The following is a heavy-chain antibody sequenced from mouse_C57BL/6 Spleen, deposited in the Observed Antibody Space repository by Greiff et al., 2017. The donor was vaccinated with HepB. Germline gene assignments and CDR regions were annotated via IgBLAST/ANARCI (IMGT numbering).Heavy chain of an antibody. V-gene: IGHV1-4*01. CDR3: AKLCAYYAMGY. J-gene: IGHJ4*01. D-gene: IGHD1-3*01. CDR2: INPGSGYT. Sequence: VQLQQSGAELARPGASVKMSCKASGYTFTSYTMHWVKQRPGQGLEWIGYINPGSGYTKYNQKFKDKATLTADKSSSTSYMQLSSLPSADSAVYYSAKLCAYYAMGYWGHGPSVTFSS. CDR1: GYTFTSYT.